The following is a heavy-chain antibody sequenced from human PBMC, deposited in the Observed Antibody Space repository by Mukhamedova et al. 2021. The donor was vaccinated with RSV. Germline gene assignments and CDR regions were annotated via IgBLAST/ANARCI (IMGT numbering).Heavy chain of an antibody. V-gene: IGHV3-15*01. CDR3: TTDDLSWEGYCSGGSCYRPY. D-gene: IGHD2-15*01. Sequence: DYAAPVKGRFTISRDDSKNTLYLQMNSLKTEDTAVYYCTTDDLSWEGYCSGGSCYRPYWGQGTLVTVSS. J-gene: IGHJ4*02.